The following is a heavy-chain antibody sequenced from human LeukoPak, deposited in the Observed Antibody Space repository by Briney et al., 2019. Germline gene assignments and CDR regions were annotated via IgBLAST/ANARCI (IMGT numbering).Heavy chain of an antibody. CDR1: KFTFSNYG. D-gene: IGHD3-10*01. J-gene: IGHJ4*02. CDR3: AKEFDSGGYGANFDS. Sequence: GGSLRLSCTGSKFTFSNYGMQWVRQAPGKGLEWVVVVSAHGTTKYYADSVKGRFTISRDNSRNTMYLQMNSLRAEDTAVYYCAKEFDSGGYGANFDSWGQGTLVTVSS. CDR2: VSAHGTTK. V-gene: IGHV3-30*18.